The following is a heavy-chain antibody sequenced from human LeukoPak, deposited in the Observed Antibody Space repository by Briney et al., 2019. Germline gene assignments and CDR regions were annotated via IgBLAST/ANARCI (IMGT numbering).Heavy chain of an antibody. CDR3: ASVFTAASGNEEDAFDI. V-gene: IGHV1-18*01. J-gene: IGHJ3*02. CDR1: GYTFTSYG. D-gene: IGHD4-23*01. Sequence: ASVKVSCKASGYTFTSYGISWVRQAPGQGLEWMGWISAYNGNTNYAQKLQGRVTMTTDTSTSTAYMELRSLRSDDTAVYYCASVFTAASGNEEDAFDIWGQGTMVTVSS. CDR2: ISAYNGNT.